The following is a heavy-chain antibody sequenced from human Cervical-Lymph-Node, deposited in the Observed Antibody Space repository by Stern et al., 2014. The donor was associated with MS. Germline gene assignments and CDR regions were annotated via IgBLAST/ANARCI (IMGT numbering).Heavy chain of an antibody. J-gene: IGHJ4*02. CDR3: AREYY. CDR2: IKEDGSEK. Sequence: EMQLVESGGGSVQPGGSLRLSCATSGFTLSRSWMSWVRQAPGKGPEWVASIKEDGSEKNYVDSVEGRFTISRDNAKNSLFLQMNNLRAEDTAVYYCAREYYWGQGAQVTVSS. CDR1: GFTLSRSW. V-gene: IGHV3-7*01.